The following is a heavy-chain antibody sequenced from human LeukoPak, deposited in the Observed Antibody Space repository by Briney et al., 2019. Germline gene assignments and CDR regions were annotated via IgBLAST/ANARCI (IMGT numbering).Heavy chain of an antibody. D-gene: IGHD6-13*01. CDR2: IYSTGST. CDR3: ARGRQQLVY. V-gene: IGHV4-61*02. Sequence: SETLSLTCTVSGGSISSGSYYWSWIRQSAGKGLEWIGRIYSTGSTSYNPSLESRVTISRDTSKNQFSLNLSSVTAADTAVYYCARGRQQLVYWGQGTLVTVSS. CDR1: GGSISSGSYY. J-gene: IGHJ4*02.